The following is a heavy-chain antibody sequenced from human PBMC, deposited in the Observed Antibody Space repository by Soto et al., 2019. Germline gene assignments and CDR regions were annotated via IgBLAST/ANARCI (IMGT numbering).Heavy chain of an antibody. D-gene: IGHD4-17*01. CDR1: GGSISSSSYY. Sequence: SETLSLTCTVSGGSISSSSYYWGWIRQPPGKGLEWIGSIYYSGSTYYNPSLKSRVTISVDTSKNQFSLKLSSVTAADTAVYYCARYGTTVTTMGWFDPWGQGTLVTVSS. CDR2: IYYSGST. V-gene: IGHV4-39*01. CDR3: ARYGTTVTTMGWFDP. J-gene: IGHJ5*02.